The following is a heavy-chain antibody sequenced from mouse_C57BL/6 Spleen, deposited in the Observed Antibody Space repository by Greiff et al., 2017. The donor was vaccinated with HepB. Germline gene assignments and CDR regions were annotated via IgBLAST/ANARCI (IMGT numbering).Heavy chain of an antibody. CDR2: ISYSGST. CDR3: ARSNYGGYFDY. J-gene: IGHJ2*01. V-gene: IGHV3-8*01. Sequence: EVKLLESGPGLAKPSQTLSLTCSVTGYSITSDYRNWIRKFPGNKLEYMGYISYSGSTYYNPSLKSRISITRDTSKNQYYLQLNSVTTEDTATYYCARSNYGGYFDYWGQGTTLTVSS. CDR1: GYSITSDY. D-gene: IGHD2-5*01.